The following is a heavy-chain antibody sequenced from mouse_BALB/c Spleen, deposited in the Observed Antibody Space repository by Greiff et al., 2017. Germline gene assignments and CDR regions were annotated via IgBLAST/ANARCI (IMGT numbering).Heavy chain of an antibody. V-gene: IGHV7-3*02. CDR1: GFTFTDYY. J-gene: IGHJ1*01. CDR2: IRNKANGYTT. CDR3: ARDIRFITTVEDYWYFDV. Sequence: EVQVVESGGGLVQPGGSLRLSCATSGFTFTDYYMSWVRQPPGKALEWLGFIRNKANGYTTEYSASVKGRFTISRDNSQSILYLQMNTLRAEDSATYYCARDIRFITTVEDYWYFDVWGAGTTVTVSS. D-gene: IGHD1-1*01.